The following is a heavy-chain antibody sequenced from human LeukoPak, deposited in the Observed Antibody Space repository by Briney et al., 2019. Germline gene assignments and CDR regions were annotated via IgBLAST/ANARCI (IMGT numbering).Heavy chain of an antibody. CDR2: IGGSGYPT. CDR3: AKIKSRGSYDYFDY. CDR1: RFTFSSYA. V-gene: IGHV3-23*01. D-gene: IGHD1-26*01. J-gene: IGHJ4*02. Sequence: GGSLRLSCAASRFTFSSYAMTWVRQAPGKGLEWVSTIGGSGYPTYYADSVKGRFTISRDNSKNTLYLQMNSLRAEDTSVYYCAKIKSRGSYDYFDYWGQGTLVTVSS.